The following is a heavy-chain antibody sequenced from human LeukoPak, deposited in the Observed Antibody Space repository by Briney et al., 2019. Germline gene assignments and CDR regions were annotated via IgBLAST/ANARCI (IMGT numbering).Heavy chain of an antibody. CDR3: ATLRGSSTAVLDS. CDR2: IHYSGAT. J-gene: IGHJ4*02. V-gene: IGHV4-59*08. D-gene: IGHD2-2*01. CDR1: GGYISSITRDY. Sequence: SETLSLTCTVSGGYISSITRDYWSWIRQPPGKGLEWIGYIHYSGATNYNPSLRSRVTISVDTSKTHFSLRLSYVTAADTAVYYCATLRGSSTAVLDSWGQGTLVTVSS.